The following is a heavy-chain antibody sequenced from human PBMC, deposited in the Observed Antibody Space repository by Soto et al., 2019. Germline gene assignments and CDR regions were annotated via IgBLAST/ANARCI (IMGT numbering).Heavy chain of an antibody. V-gene: IGHV4-4*07. CDR2: IYTSGSS. CDR3: ARDSAGCSGGSCYVDYYYGMDV. CDR1: GGSISSYY. D-gene: IGHD2-15*01. J-gene: IGHJ6*02. Sequence: PSETLSLTCTVSGGSISSYYWSWIRQPAGKGLEWIGRIYTSGSSNYNPSLKSRVTMSVDTSKNQFSLKLSSVTAADTAVYYCARDSAGCSGGSCYVDYYYGMDVWGQGTTVT.